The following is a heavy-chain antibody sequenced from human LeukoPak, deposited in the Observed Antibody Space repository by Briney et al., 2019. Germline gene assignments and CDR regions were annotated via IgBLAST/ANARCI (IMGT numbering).Heavy chain of an antibody. Sequence: ASVKVSCKASGYTFTSYGISWVRQAPGQGLEWMGWISAYNGNTNYAQKLQGRVTMTTDTSTSTAYMELRSLRSDDTAVYYCASDRPGMRAGKPTDYWGQGTLVTVSS. CDR1: GYTFTSYG. D-gene: IGHD1-1*01. CDR3: ASDRPGMRAGKPTDY. J-gene: IGHJ4*02. CDR2: ISAYNGNT. V-gene: IGHV1-18*01.